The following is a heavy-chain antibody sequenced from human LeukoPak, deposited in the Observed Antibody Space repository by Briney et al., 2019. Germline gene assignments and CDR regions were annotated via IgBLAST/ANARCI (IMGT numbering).Heavy chain of an antibody. CDR3: ANLATVTTRGVFDI. V-gene: IGHV3-48*01. J-gene: IGHJ3*02. CDR1: GFTFSSYR. CDR2: ISSSSSTI. D-gene: IGHD4-17*01. Sequence: GGSLRLSCAASGFTFSSYRMNWVRQAPGKGLEWVSYISSSSSTIYYADSVKGRFTISRDNAKNSLYLQMNSLRAEDTAVYYCANLATVTTRGVFDIWGQGTMVTVSS.